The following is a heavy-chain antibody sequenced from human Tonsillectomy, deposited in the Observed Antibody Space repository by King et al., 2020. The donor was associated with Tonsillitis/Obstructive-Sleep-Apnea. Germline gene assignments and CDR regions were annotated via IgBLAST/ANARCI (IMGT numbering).Heavy chain of an antibody. J-gene: IGHJ3*02. V-gene: IGHV3-33*01. D-gene: IGHD1-26*01. CDR3: ARDGVIVGATSAFDI. CDR1: GFTFSSYG. Sequence: VQLVQSGGGVVQPGRSLRLSCAASGFTFSSYGMHWVRQAPGKGLEWVAVLWYDGSNKYYADSVKDRFTISRDNSKNTLYLQMNSLRAEDTAVYYCARDGVIVGATSAFDIWGQGTMVTVSS. CDR2: LWYDGSNK.